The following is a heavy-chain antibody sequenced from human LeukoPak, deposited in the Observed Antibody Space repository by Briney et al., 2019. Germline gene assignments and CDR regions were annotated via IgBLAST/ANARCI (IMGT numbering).Heavy chain of an antibody. D-gene: IGHD2-15*01. CDR1: GGSISSGSYY. Sequence: PSETLSLTCTVSGGSISSGSYYWSWIRQPAGKGLEWIGRIYTSGSTNYNPSLKSRVTISVDTSKNQFSLKLSSVTAADTAVYYCARDFSGLLGSAFDIWGQGTMVTVSS. V-gene: IGHV4-61*02. J-gene: IGHJ3*02. CDR3: ARDFSGLLGSAFDI. CDR2: IYTSGST.